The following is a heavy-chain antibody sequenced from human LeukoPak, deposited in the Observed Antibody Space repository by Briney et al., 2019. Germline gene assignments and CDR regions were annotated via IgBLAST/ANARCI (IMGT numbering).Heavy chain of an antibody. D-gene: IGHD3-10*01. CDR2: INIDGSTT. J-gene: IGHJ4*02. CDR3: SRDLTWGVVGL. Sequence: QSGGSLRLSCTASGFTFSNYWMYWVRQTPEKGLLWLSRINIDGSTTNYADSAKGRFTISRDNAKNTLYLQMNSLRADDTASYYCSRDLTWGVVGLWGQGTLVTVSS. V-gene: IGHV3-74*01. CDR1: GFTFSNYW.